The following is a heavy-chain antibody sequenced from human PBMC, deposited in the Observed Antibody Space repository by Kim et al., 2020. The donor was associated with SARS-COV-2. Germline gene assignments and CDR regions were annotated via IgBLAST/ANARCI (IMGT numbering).Heavy chain of an antibody. V-gene: IGHV3-30*18. CDR2: TSYDGSNK. D-gene: IGHD1-26*01. CDR1: GFTFNSYG. CDR3: GKAAGATRYYYYGMDV. Sequence: GGSLRLSCAASGFTFNSYGMHWVRQAPGKGLEWVTFTSYDGSNKYYADSVKGRFTISRDNSKNTLYLEMNSLRSEDTAVYYCGKAAGATRYYYYGMDVWGQGTTVTVSS. J-gene: IGHJ6*02.